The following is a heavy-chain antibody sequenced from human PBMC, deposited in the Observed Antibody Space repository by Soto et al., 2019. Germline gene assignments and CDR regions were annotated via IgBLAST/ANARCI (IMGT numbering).Heavy chain of an antibody. CDR1: GATFSSYA. Sequence: QVQLVQSGAEVRQPASSVKVSCKTSGATFSSYAITWVRQAPGQGLEWMGGIVPTVDTSTYAQKLQGRVTITADKFTNTVYMELSSLRSDDTAVYYCVRVVAIPGYPDNWGQGTLFTVSS. J-gene: IGHJ4*02. D-gene: IGHD5-12*01. CDR2: IVPTVDTS. V-gene: IGHV1-69*14. CDR3: VRVVAIPGYPDN.